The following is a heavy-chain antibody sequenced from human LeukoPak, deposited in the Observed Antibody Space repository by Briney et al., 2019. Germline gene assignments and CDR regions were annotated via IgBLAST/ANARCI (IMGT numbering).Heavy chain of an antibody. CDR1: GFTFSSYA. V-gene: IGHV3-23*01. CDR2: ISGSGGST. D-gene: IGHD2-15*01. CDR3: AKDTYCSGGSCYASYYGMDV. Sequence: GGSLRLSCAASGFTFSSYAMSWVRQAPGKGLEWVSAISGSGGSTYYADSVKGRFTISRDNSKNTLYLQMNSLRAEDTAVYYCAKDTYCSGGSCYASYYGMDVWGQGTTVTVSS. J-gene: IGHJ6*02.